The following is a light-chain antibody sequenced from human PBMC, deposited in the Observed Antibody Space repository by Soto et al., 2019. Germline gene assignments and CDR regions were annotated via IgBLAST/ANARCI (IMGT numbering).Light chain of an antibody. CDR3: SSYTSSTAYV. CDR2: EVS. J-gene: IGLJ1*01. V-gene: IGLV2-14*01. Sequence: QSALTQPASVSGSPGQSITISCTGTSSDVGGYNYVSWYQLHPGKAPKLMVYEVSNRPSGVSNRFSGSKSGNTASLTISGLEAEDEADHYCSSYTSSTAYVFGPGTKLTVL. CDR1: SSDVGGYNY.